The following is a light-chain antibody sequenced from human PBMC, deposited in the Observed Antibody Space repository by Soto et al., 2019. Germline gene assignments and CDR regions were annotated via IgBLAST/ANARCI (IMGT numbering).Light chain of an antibody. CDR2: AAS. V-gene: IGKV1-39*01. J-gene: IGKJ1*01. CDR1: QSISIY. Sequence: DIQMTQSPSSLSASVGDRVTITCRASQSISIYLNWYQQKPGKAPKLLINAASTLQSGVPSRFSGSGSGTDFTLTISTLQPEDFATYYCQQTSNTLPWAFGQGTKVEI. CDR3: QQTSNTLPWA.